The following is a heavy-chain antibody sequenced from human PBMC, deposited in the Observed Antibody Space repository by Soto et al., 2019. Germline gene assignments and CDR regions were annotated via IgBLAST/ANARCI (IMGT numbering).Heavy chain of an antibody. CDR3: ARQRFAAAGSFDY. CDR2: IYYSGST. Sequence: PSETLSLTCTVSGGSISSSSYYWGWIRQPPGKGLEWIGSIYYSGSTYYSPSLKSRVTISVDTSKNQFSLKLSSVTAADTAVYYCARQRFAAAGSFDYWGQGTLVTVSS. CDR1: GGSISSSSYY. V-gene: IGHV4-39*01. D-gene: IGHD6-13*01. J-gene: IGHJ4*02.